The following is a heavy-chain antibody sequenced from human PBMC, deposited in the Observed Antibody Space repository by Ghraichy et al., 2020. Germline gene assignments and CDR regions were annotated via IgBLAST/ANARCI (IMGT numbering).Heavy chain of an antibody. D-gene: IGHD2-15*01. CDR1: GFTFSDYY. CDR2: ISSSSGST. Sequence: GGSLRLSCAASGFTFSDYYMSWIRQAPGKGLEWVSYISSSSGSTNYADSVKGRFTISRDNAKNSLYLQMNSLRAEDTAVYYCASLLGYCSGGSCSSPTSPNDYWGQGTLVTVSS. J-gene: IGHJ4*02. CDR3: ASLLGYCSGGSCSSPTSPNDY. V-gene: IGHV3-11*06.